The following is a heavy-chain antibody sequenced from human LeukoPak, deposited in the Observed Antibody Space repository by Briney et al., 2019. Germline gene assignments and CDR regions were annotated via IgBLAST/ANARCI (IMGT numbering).Heavy chain of an antibody. CDR1: GFTFSSFG. CDR2: IWYDGGDK. J-gene: IGHJ4*02. V-gene: IGHV3-33*06. CDR3: AKGLTPFASLTSRAKGMAVAAFDS. D-gene: IGHD6-19*01. Sequence: GGSLRLSCAASGFTFSSFGMHWVRQAPGKGLEWVAIIWYDGGDKYYVDSVKGRFTISRDNSKNTLYLQMISVRAEDTAVYYCAKGLTPFASLTSRAKGMAVAAFDSWGQGTLVTVSS.